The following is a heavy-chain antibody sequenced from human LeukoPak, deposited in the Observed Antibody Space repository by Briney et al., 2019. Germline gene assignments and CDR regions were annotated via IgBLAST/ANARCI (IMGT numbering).Heavy chain of an antibody. CDR2: INTNTGNP. Sequence: ASVKVSCKASGYTFTSYAMNWVRQAPGQGREWMGWINTNTGNPTYAQGFTGRFVFSLDTSVSTAYLQISSLKAEDTAVYYCARDSLALRYFDWLFTPVFDYWGQGTLVTVSS. CDR1: GYTFTSYA. J-gene: IGHJ4*02. CDR3: ARDSLALRYFDWLFTPVFDY. D-gene: IGHD3-9*01. V-gene: IGHV7-4-1*02.